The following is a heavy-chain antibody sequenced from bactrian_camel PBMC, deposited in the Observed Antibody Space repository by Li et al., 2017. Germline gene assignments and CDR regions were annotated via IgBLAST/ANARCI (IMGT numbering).Heavy chain of an antibody. CDR3: ATVTPPPDYGLASPSNY. D-gene: IGHD5*01. J-gene: IGHJ4*01. CDR1: GYTYSSCS. V-gene: IGHV3S53*01. CDR2: IIRDGST. Sequence: HVQLVESGGGSVQSGGSLRLSCAASGYTYSSCSMAWYRQAPGKQRELVSTIIRDGSTYYADSVKGRFAISQDNAKNENTVYLQMNSLKPEDTAVYYCATVTPPPDYGLASPSNYWGQGTQVTVS.